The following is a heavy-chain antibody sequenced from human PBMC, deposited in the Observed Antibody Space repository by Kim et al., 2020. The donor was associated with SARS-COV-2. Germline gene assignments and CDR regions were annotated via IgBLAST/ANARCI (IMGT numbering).Heavy chain of an antibody. V-gene: IGHV3-23*01. CDR3: AKGEGYYDSSGYRYYYYGMDV. D-gene: IGHD3-22*01. CDR1: GFTFSSYA. CDR2: ISGSGGST. Sequence: GGSLRLSCAASGFTFSSYAMSWVRQAPGKGLEWVSAISGSGGSTYYADSVKGRFTISRDNSKNTLYLQMNSLRAEDTAVYYCAKGEGYYDSSGYRYYYYGMDVWGQGTTVTVSS. J-gene: IGHJ6*02.